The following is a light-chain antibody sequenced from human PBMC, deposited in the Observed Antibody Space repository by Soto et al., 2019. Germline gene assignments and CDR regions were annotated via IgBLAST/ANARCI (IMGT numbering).Light chain of an antibody. V-gene: IGKV2-28*01. CDR2: WGS. CDR3: MQGLQSPQT. Sequence: DIVMTQSPLSLPVTPGEPASISCRSSQSLLHSNGYNYLDWYLQKPGQSPQLLIYWGSNRASGVPDRVSGSGSGTDFTLKINRVEAEDVGVYFCMQGLQSPQTFGQGTKVEIK. J-gene: IGKJ1*01. CDR1: QSLLHSNGYNY.